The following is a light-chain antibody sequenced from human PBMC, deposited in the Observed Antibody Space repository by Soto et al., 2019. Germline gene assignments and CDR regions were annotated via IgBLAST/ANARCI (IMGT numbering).Light chain of an antibody. Sequence: DIQMTQSPSTLSASVGDRVTITCRASQSISSWLAWYQQKPGKAPKXLIYKASSLESGVPSRFSGSESGTELTINISSLQPDDGETYDCQQYNSYLYTFGQGTRLENK. V-gene: IGKV1-5*03. J-gene: IGKJ5*01. CDR1: QSISSW. CDR3: QQYNSYLYT. CDR2: KAS.